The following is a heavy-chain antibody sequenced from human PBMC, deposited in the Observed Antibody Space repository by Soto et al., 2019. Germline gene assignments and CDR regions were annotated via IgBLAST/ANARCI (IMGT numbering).Heavy chain of an antibody. D-gene: IGHD2-8*01. Sequence: ESGGGSVQPGRSLRLSCEASGFSFNEYAMHWVRQVPGKGLEWVSSINWNSGNIGYADSVRGRFTISRDNAKNSLYLQMNSLRPEDTAVYYCAKGTKYCSSGVCSVFDYWGQGTLVTVSS. V-gene: IGHV3-9*01. CDR3: AKGTKYCSSGVCSVFDY. CDR2: INWNSGNI. CDR1: GFSFNEYA. J-gene: IGHJ4*02.